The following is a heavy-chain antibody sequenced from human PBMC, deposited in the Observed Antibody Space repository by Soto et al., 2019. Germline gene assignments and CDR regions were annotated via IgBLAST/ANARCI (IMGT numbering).Heavy chain of an antibody. CDR1: GFTFSTYA. J-gene: IGHJ4*01. Sequence: EVQLLESGGGLVQPGGSLRLSCAASGFTFSTYAMSWVRQAQGKGLEWVSSISGSGGTTYYADSVKGRFTISRDKSKNTLFLQMNSLRVEDTALYYCAKGGTTVVTDFDYWGHGALVTVSS. D-gene: IGHD4-17*01. CDR3: AKGGTTVVTDFDY. V-gene: IGHV3-23*01. CDR2: ISGSGGTT.